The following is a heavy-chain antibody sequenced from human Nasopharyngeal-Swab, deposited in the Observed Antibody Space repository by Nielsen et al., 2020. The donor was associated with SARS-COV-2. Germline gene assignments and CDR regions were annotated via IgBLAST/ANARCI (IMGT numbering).Heavy chain of an antibody. Sequence: SETLSLTCTVSGGSISSGDYYWSWIRQPPGKGLEWIGYIYYSGSTYYNPSLKSRVTISVDTSKNQFSLKLSSVTAADTAVYYYARAQIAGANYYYYMDVWGKGATVTVSS. D-gene: IGHD1-26*01. CDR1: GGSISSGDYY. CDR2: IYYSGST. CDR3: ARAQIAGANYYYYMDV. V-gene: IGHV4-30-4*08. J-gene: IGHJ6*03.